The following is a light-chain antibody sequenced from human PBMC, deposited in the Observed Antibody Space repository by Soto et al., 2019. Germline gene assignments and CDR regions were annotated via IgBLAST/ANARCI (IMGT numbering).Light chain of an antibody. Sequence: EMVLTESPATLSLSPGERATLSCSASQSVSSYLAWYQQKPCQAPMLLIYDASNRATGIPPRFSGSESGTDSTLTNTSIQPEDFAVYYYQQGSNWPPYTFGQGTKLEIK. V-gene: IGKV3-11*01. J-gene: IGKJ2*01. CDR2: DAS. CDR3: QQGSNWPPYT. CDR1: QSVSSY.